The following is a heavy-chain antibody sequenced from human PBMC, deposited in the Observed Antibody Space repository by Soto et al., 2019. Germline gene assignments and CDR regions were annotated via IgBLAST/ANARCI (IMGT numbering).Heavy chain of an antibody. V-gene: IGHV4-59*08. CDR1: GDSISNYY. Sequence: QVQLQESGPGLVKPSETLSLTCTVSGDSISNYYWNWVRQPPGKGLEWIGYIPYTGSTNYNPSLKILDTISMDTSKNQFSLKLTSVTAADTALYYCARRRCLGVRCYEGNWLDPWGQEILVTVSS. D-gene: IGHD2-8*01. CDR2: IPYTGST. J-gene: IGHJ5*02. CDR3: ARRRCLGVRCYEGNWLDP.